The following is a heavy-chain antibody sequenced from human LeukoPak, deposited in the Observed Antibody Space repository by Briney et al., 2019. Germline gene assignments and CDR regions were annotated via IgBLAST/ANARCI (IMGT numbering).Heavy chain of an antibody. Sequence: GEPLQISSEGSCNSLNSYLIGVGRPMPRERQERMGINYPGDSDTRYSPSFQGQVIISADKSISTAYLQWSSLKASDTAMYYCARTMVRGVIRPIFDYWGQGTLVTVSS. V-gene: IGHV5-51*01. D-gene: IGHD3-10*01. CDR1: CNSLNSYL. CDR2: NYPGDSDT. J-gene: IGHJ4*02. CDR3: ARTMVRGVIRPIFDY.